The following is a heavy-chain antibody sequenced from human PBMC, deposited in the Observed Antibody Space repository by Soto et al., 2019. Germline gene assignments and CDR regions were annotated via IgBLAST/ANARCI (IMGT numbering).Heavy chain of an antibody. CDR3: ARWKRITMVRGVIIKDSYYYGMDV. CDR1: CGSFSGYY. D-gene: IGHD3-10*01. Sequence: SETLSLTCAVYCGSFSGYYWSWIRQPPGKGLEWIGEINHSGSTNYNPSLKSRVTISVDTSKNQFSLKLSSVTAADTAVYYCARWKRITMVRGVIIKDSYYYGMDVWSQGTTVTVSS. J-gene: IGHJ6*02. V-gene: IGHV4-34*01. CDR2: INHSGST.